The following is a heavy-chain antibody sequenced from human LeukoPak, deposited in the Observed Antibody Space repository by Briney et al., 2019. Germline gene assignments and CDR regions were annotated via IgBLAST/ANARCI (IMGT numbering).Heavy chain of an antibody. D-gene: IGHD5-24*01. J-gene: IGHJ1*01. CDR3: PREHSRRWLQLITPTEYFQH. V-gene: IGHV4-39*07. Sequence: SETLSLTCTVSGGSISSSSYYWGWIRQPPGKGLEWIGSIYYSGSTYYNPSLKSRVTISVDTSKNQFSLKLSYVTAADTAVYSCPREHSRRWLQLITPTEYFQHWGQGTLVTVSS. CDR2: IYYSGST. CDR1: GGSISSSSYY.